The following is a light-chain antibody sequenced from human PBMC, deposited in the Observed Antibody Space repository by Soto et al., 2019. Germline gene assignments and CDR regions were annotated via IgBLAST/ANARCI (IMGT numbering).Light chain of an antibody. V-gene: IGKV3-15*01. CDR1: QSVTTN. Sequence: ETVLTQSPATLSVSPGERATFSCKASQSVTTNLAWYQQKPGQVPRLLIYGAFTRATGIPARVSGSGSGTEFTLSISSLQSEDFSIYHCQQYHSWPHTFGQGTKLEIK. CDR3: QQYHSWPHT. J-gene: IGKJ2*01. CDR2: GAF.